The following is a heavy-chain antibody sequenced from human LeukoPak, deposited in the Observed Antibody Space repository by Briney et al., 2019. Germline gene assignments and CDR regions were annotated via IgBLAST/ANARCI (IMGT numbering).Heavy chain of an antibody. CDR3: AKNGLGAVVKTD. CDR1: GDTFTDYH. CDR2: INTNTGNP. V-gene: IGHV7-4-1*02. J-gene: IGHJ4*02. Sequence: ASVKVSCKSIGDTFTDYHIHWVRQAPGQGLEWMGWINTNTGNPTYAQGFTGRIVFSLDTSVSTAYLQISSLKAEDSAVYYCAKNGLGAVVKTDWGQGTLVTVSS. D-gene: IGHD3-22*01.